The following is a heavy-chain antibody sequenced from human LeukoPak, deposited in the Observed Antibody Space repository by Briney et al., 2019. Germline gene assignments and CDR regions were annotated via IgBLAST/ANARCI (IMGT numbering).Heavy chain of an antibody. CDR2: IYTSGST. J-gene: IGHJ4*02. D-gene: IGHD3-10*01. CDR3: ARSLIHMVRGVYYFDY. CDR1: GGSISSYY. Sequence: PSETLSLTCTVSGGSISSYYWSWIRQPAGKGLEWIGRIYTSGSTNYNPSLKSRVAISVDTSKNQFSLKLSSVTAADTAVYYCARSLIHMVRGVYYFDYWGQGTLVTVSS. V-gene: IGHV4-4*07.